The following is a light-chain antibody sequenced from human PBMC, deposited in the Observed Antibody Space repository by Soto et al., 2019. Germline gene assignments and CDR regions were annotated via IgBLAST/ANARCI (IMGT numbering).Light chain of an antibody. V-gene: IGKV1-39*01. J-gene: IGKJ2*01. CDR1: QSISSS. CDR2: AAS. CDR3: QQSDSTPYT. Sequence: DIQMTQSPSSLSASVGDRVTVTCRASQSISSSLNWYQLKPGKAPKLLVYAASTLQSGVPSRFSGSGSGTDFTLTISSLQPEDFASYYCQQSDSTPYTFGQGTKLEIK.